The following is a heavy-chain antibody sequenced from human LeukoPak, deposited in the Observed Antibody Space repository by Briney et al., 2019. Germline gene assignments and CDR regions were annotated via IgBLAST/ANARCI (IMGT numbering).Heavy chain of an antibody. J-gene: IGHJ3*02. CDR1: GFTFSSYS. CDR3: ARDPFSSSWYGAFDI. V-gene: IGHV3-21*01. CDR2: ISSTGSYI. Sequence: GGSLRLSCAASGFTFSSYSMNWVRQAPGKGLEWVSSISSTGSYIYYADSVKGRFTISTDNAKNSLYLQMNSLRAEDTAVYYCARDPFSSSWYGAFDIWGQGTMVSVSS. D-gene: IGHD6-13*01.